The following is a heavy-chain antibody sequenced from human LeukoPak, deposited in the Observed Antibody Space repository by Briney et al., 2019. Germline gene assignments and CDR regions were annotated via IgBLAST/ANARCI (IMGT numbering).Heavy chain of an antibody. CDR3: ARGDFDY. J-gene: IGHJ4*02. V-gene: IGHV3-53*01. CDR1: GITVNTNY. Sequence: GGSLRLSCAASGITVNTNYMSWVRQALGKGLEWVSNVFSDGRTFYADSVKGRFTISRDSSKNSIFLQMNSLRAEDTAVYYCARGDFDYWGQGTLVTVSS. CDR2: VFSDGRT.